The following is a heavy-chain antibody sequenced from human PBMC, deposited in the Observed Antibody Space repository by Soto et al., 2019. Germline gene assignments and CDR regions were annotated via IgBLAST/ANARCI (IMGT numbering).Heavy chain of an antibody. CDR1: GFRISNYF. CDR3: ARPRFRGMDV. D-gene: IGHD3-10*01. Sequence: PGGSLRLSCVGSGFRISNYFMSWVRQAPGKGLEWVANIKEGGSEKYYVESVKGRFTISRDNAKNSLYLQVNSLRDEDTAVYYCARPRFRGMDVWGQGTTVTAP. V-gene: IGHV3-7*03. J-gene: IGHJ6*02. CDR2: IKEGGSEK.